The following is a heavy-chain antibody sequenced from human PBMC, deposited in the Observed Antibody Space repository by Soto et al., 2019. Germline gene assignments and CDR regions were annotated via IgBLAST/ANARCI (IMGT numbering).Heavy chain of an antibody. Sequence: ASVKVSCKASGFAFSRYAMHWVRQAPGQGLEWRGWISTYNGNTNTYHKKRFQGRFTMTSDSASNTAYMELRSLTPDDTAVYYCARGGQKNVYTSIGPWGQGTLVTVSS. CDR3: ARGGQKNVYTSIGP. CDR2: ISTYNGNTNT. D-gene: IGHD1-1*01. J-gene: IGHJ5*02. CDR1: GFAFSRYA. V-gene: IGHV1-18*01.